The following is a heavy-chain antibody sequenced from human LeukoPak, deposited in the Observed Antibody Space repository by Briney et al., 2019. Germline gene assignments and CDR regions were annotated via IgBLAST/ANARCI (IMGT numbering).Heavy chain of an antibody. CDR1: GFTFSNYW. Sequence: PGGSLRLSCAASGFTFSNYWMTWVRQAPGKGLEWVAHINQDGSEEHYMDSVKARFTISRDNAKNTLYLQMNSLRAEDTAVYYCARDPVAGSVYYYYYGMDVWGQGTTVTVSS. V-gene: IGHV3-7*01. J-gene: IGHJ6*02. CDR2: INQDGSEE. D-gene: IGHD6-19*01. CDR3: ARDPVAGSVYYYYYGMDV.